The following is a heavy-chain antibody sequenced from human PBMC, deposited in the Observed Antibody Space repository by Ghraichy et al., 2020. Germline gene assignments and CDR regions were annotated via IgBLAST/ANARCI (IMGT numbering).Heavy chain of an antibody. V-gene: IGHV3-7*03. CDR2: IKQDGSGK. CDR1: GFIFRSYW. J-gene: IGHJ4*02. CDR3: AVPYSRNDVGTYEW. Sequence: GGSLRLSCAASGFIFRSYWMSWVRQAPGKGLEWVANIKQDGSGKYYADSVKGRFTISRDNAKNSLYLQMNGLCDEDTALYYCAVPYSRNDVGTYEWWGQGSMVTVS. D-gene: IGHD1-1*01.